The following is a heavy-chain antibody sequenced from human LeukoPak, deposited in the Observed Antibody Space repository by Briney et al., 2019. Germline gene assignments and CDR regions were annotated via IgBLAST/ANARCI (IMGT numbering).Heavy chain of an antibody. D-gene: IGHD4-17*01. J-gene: IGHJ3*02. V-gene: IGHV1-18*01. CDR1: GYTFTSYD. CDR3: ASTTTVTTGGAFDI. CDR2: ISAYNGNT. Sequence: ASVKVSCKASGYTFTSYDINWVRQATGQGLEWMGWISAYNGNTNYAQKLQGRVTMTTDTSTSTAYMELRSLRSDDTAVYYCASTTTVTTGGAFDIWGQGTMVTVSS.